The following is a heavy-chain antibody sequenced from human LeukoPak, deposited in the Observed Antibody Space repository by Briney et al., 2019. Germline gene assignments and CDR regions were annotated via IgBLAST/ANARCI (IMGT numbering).Heavy chain of an antibody. Sequence: SVKVSSKASGDTFTIYAISWVRQAPGQGLGWMGSIIPILGIANYSQKFQGRVTITADKSTSTAYMELSSLRSEDTAVYYCARDREGPWFDPWGQGTLVTVSS. CDR3: ARDREGPWFDP. V-gene: IGHV1-69*04. CDR2: IIPILGIA. CDR1: GDTFTIYA. J-gene: IGHJ5*02.